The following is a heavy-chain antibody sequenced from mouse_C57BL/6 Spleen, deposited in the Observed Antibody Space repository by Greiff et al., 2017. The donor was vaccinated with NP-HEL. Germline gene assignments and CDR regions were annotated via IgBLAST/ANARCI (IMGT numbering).Heavy chain of an antibody. Sequence: QVQLKESGPGLVAPSQSLSITCTVSGFSLTSYGVDWVRQSPGKGLEWLGVIWGVGSTNYNSAPKSRLSISKDNSKSQVFLKMNSLQTDDTAMYYCARRSTMVTTEGYYYAMDYWGQGTSVTVSS. D-gene: IGHD2-2*01. CDR1: GFSLTSYG. J-gene: IGHJ4*01. CDR2: IWGVGST. V-gene: IGHV2-6*01. CDR3: ARRSTMVTTEGYYYAMDY.